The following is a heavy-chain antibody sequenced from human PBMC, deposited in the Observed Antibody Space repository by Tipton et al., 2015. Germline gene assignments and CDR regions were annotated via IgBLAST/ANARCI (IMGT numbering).Heavy chain of an antibody. J-gene: IGHJ3*01. CDR1: GFDFRTYS. CDR3: VRGGGGRDYYGALGAFDV. D-gene: IGHD3-22*01. Sequence: SLRLSCAVSGFDFRTYSMNWVRQAPGKGLEWIAFINGPSSSIFYAESMKGRFTISRDNADNSLYLQMNSLRDEDTALYYCVRGGGGRDYYGALGAFDVWGQGTVVTVSS. CDR2: INGPSSSI. V-gene: IGHV3-48*02.